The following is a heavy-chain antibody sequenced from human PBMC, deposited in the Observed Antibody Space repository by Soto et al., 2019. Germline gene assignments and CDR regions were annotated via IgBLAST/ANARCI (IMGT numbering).Heavy chain of an antibody. CDR1: GYPFTMFG. V-gene: IGHV1-18*01. CDR2: ISGHSGGT. CDR3: AKDGGHGARTHICGMDV. J-gene: IGHJ6*02. Sequence: VASVKVSCKAPGYPFTMFGINWERQAPGQGLEWMGWISGHSGGTKYGPKFRDRLTIVTDTSSKTAYMELRSLKSDDPAVYYCAKDGGHGARTHICGMDVWGQGTTVTVSS. D-gene: IGHD1-1*01.